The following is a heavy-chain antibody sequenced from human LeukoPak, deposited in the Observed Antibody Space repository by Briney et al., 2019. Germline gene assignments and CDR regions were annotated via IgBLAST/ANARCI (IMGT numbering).Heavy chain of an antibody. CDR3: ARDLWECGGDCYWGGAFDI. D-gene: IGHD2-21*02. V-gene: IGHV3-30*02. CDR1: GFTFSSYG. CDR2: IRYDGSNK. J-gene: IGHJ3*02. Sequence: GGSLRLSCAASGFTFSSYGMHWVRQAPGKGLEWVAFIRYDGSNKYYADSVKGRFTISRDNSKNTLYLQMNSLRAEDTAVYYCARDLWECGGDCYWGGAFDIWGQGTMVTVSS.